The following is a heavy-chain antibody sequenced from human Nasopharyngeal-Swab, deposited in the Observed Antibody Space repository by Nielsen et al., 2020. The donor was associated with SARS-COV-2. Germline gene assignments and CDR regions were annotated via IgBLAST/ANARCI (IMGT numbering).Heavy chain of an antibody. CDR2: IYYSGST. CDR1: GGSVSGGSYY. Sequence: SETLSLTCTVSGGSVSGGSYYWSWIRQPPGKGLEWIGYIYYSGSTNYNPSLKSRVTISVDTSKNQFSLKLSSVTAADTAVYYCARGQLLLYYYYGMDVWGQGTTVTVSS. D-gene: IGHD2-15*01. V-gene: IGHV4-61*01. CDR3: ARGQLLLYYYYGMDV. J-gene: IGHJ6*02.